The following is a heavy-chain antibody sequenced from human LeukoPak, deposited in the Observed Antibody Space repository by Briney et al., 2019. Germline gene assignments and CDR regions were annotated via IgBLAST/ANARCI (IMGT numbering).Heavy chain of an antibody. CDR2: ISYDGSNK. CDR1: GFTFSRYA. CDR3: ARETFSSGSWFDP. J-gene: IGHJ5*02. D-gene: IGHD3-10*01. V-gene: IGHV3-30*04. Sequence: PGGSLRLSCAASGFTFSRYALHWVRQAPGKGLEWVAVISYDGSNKDYADSVKGRFTVSRDNSKSTLYLQMNSLRAEDTAVYYCARETFSSGSWFDPWGQGTLVTVSS.